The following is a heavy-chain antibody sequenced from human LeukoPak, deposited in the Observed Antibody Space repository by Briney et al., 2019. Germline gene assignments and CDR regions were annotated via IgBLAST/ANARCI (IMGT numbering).Heavy chain of an antibody. CDR1: GFTFSSYE. D-gene: IGHD6-13*01. CDR3: ARDPFRRISSWYWGEDYYYYMDV. CDR2: ISSSGSNI. J-gene: IGHJ6*03. Sequence: GGSLRLSCAASGFTFSSYEMNWVSQDPGKGMEWVSYISSSGSNIYYADSVKGRFTISRDNAKNSLYLQMNSLRAEDTAVYYCARDPFRRISSWYWGEDYYYYMDVWGKGTTVTVSS. V-gene: IGHV3-48*03.